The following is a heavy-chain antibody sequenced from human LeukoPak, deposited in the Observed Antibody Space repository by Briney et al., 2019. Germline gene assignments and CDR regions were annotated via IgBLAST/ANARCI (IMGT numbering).Heavy chain of an antibody. CDR2: IYYSGST. CDR1: GGSISSYY. V-gene: IGHV4-59*12. CDR3: ARDRINMIRGVIIDPNWFDP. J-gene: IGHJ5*02. Sequence: SETLSLTCTVSGGSISSYYWSWIRQPPGKGLEWIGYIYYSGSTNYNPSFKSRVTTSVDTSKNQFSLKLNSVTAADTAVYYCARDRINMIRGVIIDPNWFDPWGQGTLVTVSS. D-gene: IGHD3-10*01.